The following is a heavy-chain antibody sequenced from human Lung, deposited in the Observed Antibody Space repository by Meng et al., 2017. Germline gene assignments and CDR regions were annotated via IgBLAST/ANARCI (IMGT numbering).Heavy chain of an antibody. J-gene: IGHJ5*01. Sequence: QFQLQQSGPGPVKPSQMLSITCAIYADSVTINSAAWNWIRQSPSRGLEWLGRTNHRTKWYSDYATSVRSRITINADTSKNQFSLQLNSLTPEDTAVYCCTGVGHKNWFDSWGQGTLVTVSS. V-gene: IGHV6-1*01. D-gene: IGHD2-21*01. CDR2: TNHRTKWYS. CDR1: ADSVTINSAA. CDR3: TGVGHKNWFDS.